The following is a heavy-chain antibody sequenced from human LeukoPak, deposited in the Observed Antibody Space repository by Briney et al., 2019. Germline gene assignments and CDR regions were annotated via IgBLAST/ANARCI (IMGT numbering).Heavy chain of an antibody. CDR3: ARVGIVVVPAAMPVSDY. CDR2: ISSSSSYI. Sequence: GGSLRLSCAASGFTLSSYAMNWVRQAPGKGLEWVSSISSSSSYIYYADSVKGRFTISRDNAKNSLYLQMNSLRAEDMAVYYCARVGIVVVPAAMPVSDYWGQGTLVTVSS. CDR1: GFTLSSYA. V-gene: IGHV3-21*01. D-gene: IGHD2-2*01. J-gene: IGHJ4*02.